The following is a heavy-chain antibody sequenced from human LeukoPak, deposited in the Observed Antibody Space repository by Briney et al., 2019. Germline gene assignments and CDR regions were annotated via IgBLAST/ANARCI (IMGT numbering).Heavy chain of an antibody. Sequence: SETLSLTCTVSGGSISSYYWSWIRQPPGKGLEWIGYIYYSGSTNYNPSLKSRVTISVDTPKNQSPLKLSSVTAADTAVYYCARVGYYYDSSGYKRVAYFDYWGQGTLVTVSS. V-gene: IGHV4-59*01. CDR2: IYYSGST. CDR3: ARVGYYYDSSGYKRVAYFDY. D-gene: IGHD3-22*01. CDR1: GGSISSYY. J-gene: IGHJ4*02.